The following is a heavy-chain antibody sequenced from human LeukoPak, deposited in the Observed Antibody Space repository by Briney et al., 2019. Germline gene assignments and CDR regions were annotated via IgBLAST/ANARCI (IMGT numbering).Heavy chain of an antibody. V-gene: IGHV3-30-3*01. CDR3: ARIPPHRITIFGVVMDGVAFDI. J-gene: IGHJ3*02. CDR1: GFTFSSYA. Sequence: GGSLRLSCAASGFTFSSYAMHWVRQAPGKGLEWVAVISYDGSNKYYADSVKGRFTISRDNSKNTLYLQMNSLRADDTAVYYCARIPPHRITIFGVVMDGVAFDIWGQGTMVTVSS. D-gene: IGHD3-3*01. CDR2: ISYDGSNK.